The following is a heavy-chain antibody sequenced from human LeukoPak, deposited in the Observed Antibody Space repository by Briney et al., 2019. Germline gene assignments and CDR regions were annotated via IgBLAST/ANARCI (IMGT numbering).Heavy chain of an antibody. CDR3: ATYTEDYSGPAFAP. CDR2: IHYSGDT. V-gene: IGHV4-39*07. D-gene: IGHD3-16*01. Sequence: SETLSLTCTVSGGSISSSIHYWGWVRQSPRKGLEWIGTIHYSGDTYYNPSLRSRLTISLDTSNNQFSLKLSSVTAADTAVYYCATYTEDYSGPAFAPWGQGTLVIVSS. J-gene: IGHJ5*02. CDR1: GGSISSSIHY.